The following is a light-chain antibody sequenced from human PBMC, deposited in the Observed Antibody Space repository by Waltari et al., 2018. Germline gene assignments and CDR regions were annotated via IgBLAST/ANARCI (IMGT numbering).Light chain of an antibody. CDR3: QQYYNTQWT. Sequence: ETVLTQSPATLSLSPGERATLPCRASQSVDNYLAWYQPKPGQAPRLLIYDASNRATGIPARFSGSGSGTDFTLTINSLQPEDVAVYYCQQYYNTQWTFGQGTKVEAK. CDR1: QSVDNY. CDR2: DAS. V-gene: IGKV3-11*01. J-gene: IGKJ1*01.